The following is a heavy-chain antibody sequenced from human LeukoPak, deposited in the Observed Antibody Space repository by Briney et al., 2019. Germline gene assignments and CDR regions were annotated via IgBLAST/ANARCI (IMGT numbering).Heavy chain of an antibody. CDR2: INHSGST. D-gene: IGHD5-12*01. CDR1: GGSFSGYY. CDR3: ARGWLPGGGIFDY. V-gene: IGHV4-34*01. J-gene: IGHJ4*02. Sequence: SETLSLTCAVYGGSFSGYYWSWIRQPPGKGLEWIGEINHSGSTNYNPSLKSRVTISVDTSKNQFSLKLSSVTAADTAVYYCARGWLPGGGIFDYWGQGTLVTVSS.